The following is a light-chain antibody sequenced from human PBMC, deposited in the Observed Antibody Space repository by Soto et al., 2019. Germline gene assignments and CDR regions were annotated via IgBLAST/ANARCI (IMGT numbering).Light chain of an antibody. J-gene: IGKJ4*01. CDR3: QQYDDWPPA. CDR1: QRVSSF. V-gene: IGKV3-15*01. CDR2: GAS. Sequence: IELTQSPATLYLYTGERATLSCRASQRVSSFLAWYQQKPGQAPRFLIYGASTRATGIPARFRGSGSGTEFTLTIDSLQSEDFAVYHCQQYDDWPPAFGGRSKVDIK.